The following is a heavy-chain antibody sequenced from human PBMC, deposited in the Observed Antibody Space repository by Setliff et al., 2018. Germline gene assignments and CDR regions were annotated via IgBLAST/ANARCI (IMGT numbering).Heavy chain of an antibody. D-gene: IGHD4-4*01. CDR3: SRGPSKVQFDT. V-gene: IGHV4-39*01. Sequence: KPSETLSLTCTVSGGYIARSYFYWGWIRQSPGKGLEWIGTMYYSGKTFYMPSLQSRVTISADTSTNQSSLKLSSVTAADTAVYYCSRGPSKVQFDTWGRGIPVTVSS. J-gene: IGHJ5*02. CDR1: GGYIARSYFY. CDR2: MYYSGKT.